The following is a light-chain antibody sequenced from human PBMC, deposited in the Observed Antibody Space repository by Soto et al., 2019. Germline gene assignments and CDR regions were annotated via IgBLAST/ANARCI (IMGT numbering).Light chain of an antibody. CDR2: IQSDGSH. CDR1: SELNRYG. J-gene: IGLJ2*01. CDR3: QTWGTGIHVV. Sequence: QLVLTQSPSASASLGASLKITCTRTSELNRYGIAWYQQQPGKGPRYLMRIQSDGSHSMGDGIPDRFSGSSSGTARYLTISSLQSEDEADYYCQTWGTGIHVVFGAGTKVTVL. V-gene: IGLV4-69*01.